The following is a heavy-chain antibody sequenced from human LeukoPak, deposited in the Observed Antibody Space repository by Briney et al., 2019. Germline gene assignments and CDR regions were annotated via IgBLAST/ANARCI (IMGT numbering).Heavy chain of an antibody. CDR1: GFTVSSNS. CDR3: ARRAGAYSHPYDY. CDR2: IYSDNT. D-gene: IGHD4/OR15-4a*01. V-gene: IGHV3-53*01. J-gene: IGHJ4*02. Sequence: GGSLRLSCTVSGFTVSSNSMSWVRQAPGKGLEWVSFIYSDNTHSSDSVKGRFTISRANSKNTLNLQMNSLRAEDTAVYYCARRAGAYSHPYDYWGQGTLVTVSS.